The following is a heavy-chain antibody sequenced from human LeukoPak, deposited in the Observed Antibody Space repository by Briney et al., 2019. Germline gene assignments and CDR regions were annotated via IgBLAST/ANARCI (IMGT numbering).Heavy chain of an antibody. J-gene: IGHJ4*02. Sequence: GESLKISCKGSGYSFTSYWIGWVRQMPGKGLEWLGIIYPGDSDTTYSPSFQGQVTISVDKSISTAYLQWSSLKASDTAIYYCARPLGYCSVTSCSPFDYWGQGTLVTVSS. V-gene: IGHV5-51*01. CDR2: IYPGDSDT. D-gene: IGHD2-2*01. CDR3: ARPLGYCSVTSCSPFDY. CDR1: GYSFTSYW.